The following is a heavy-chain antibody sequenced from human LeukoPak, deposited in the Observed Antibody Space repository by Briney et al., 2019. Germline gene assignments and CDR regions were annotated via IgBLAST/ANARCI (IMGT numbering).Heavy chain of an antibody. Sequence: SETLSLTCTVSGGSISSGSYYWGWIRQPAGKGLEWIGRIYTSGSTNYNPSLKSRVTISVATSKNQFSLKLSSVTAADTAVYYCAREISSTSYLRGFDYWGQGTLVTVSS. J-gene: IGHJ4*02. CDR1: GGSISSGSYY. V-gene: IGHV4-61*02. CDR3: AREISSTSYLRGFDY. CDR2: IYTSGST. D-gene: IGHD2-2*01.